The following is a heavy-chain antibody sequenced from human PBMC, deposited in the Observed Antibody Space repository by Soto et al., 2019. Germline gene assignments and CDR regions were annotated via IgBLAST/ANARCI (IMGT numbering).Heavy chain of an antibody. J-gene: IGHJ5*02. CDR3: AAGTRTMREGFAD. Sequence: ASVKGSCKASGYTFTSYYMHWVRQAPGQGLEWMGIINPSGGSTSYAQKFQGRVTMTRDTSTSTVYMELSSLRSEDTAVYYCAAGTRTMREGFADWGQGTLVTVSS. D-gene: IGHD3-22*01. V-gene: IGHV1-46*01. CDR2: INPSGGST. CDR1: GYTFTSYY.